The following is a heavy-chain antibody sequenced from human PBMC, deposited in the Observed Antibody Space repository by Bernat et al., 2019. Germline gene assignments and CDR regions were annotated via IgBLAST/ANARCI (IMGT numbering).Heavy chain of an antibody. V-gene: IGHV3-30*18. Sequence: QVQLVESGGGVVQPGRSLRLSCAASGFTFSSYGMHWVRQAPGKGLEWVAVISYDGSNKYYADSVKGRFTISRDNSKNTLYLQMNSLRAEDTAVYYCAKRNMTAVAGSGSFDYWGQGTLVTVSS. CDR3: AKRNMTAVAGSGSFDY. CDR1: GFTFSSYG. CDR2: ISYDGSNK. D-gene: IGHD6-19*01. J-gene: IGHJ4*02.